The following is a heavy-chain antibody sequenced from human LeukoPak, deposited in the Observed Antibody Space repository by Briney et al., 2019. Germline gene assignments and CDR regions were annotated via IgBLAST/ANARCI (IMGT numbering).Heavy chain of an antibody. CDR3: ERERSSSSDY. V-gene: IGHV4-38-2*02. D-gene: IGHD6-6*01. Sequence: PSETLSLTCAVSGYSISSGYYWAWIRPPPGKGLEWIGSIYHSGSTYYNPSLKSRVTISVDTSKNQFSLKLSSVTATDAAIYYCERERSSSSDYWGQGTLVTVSS. CDR1: GYSISSGYY. J-gene: IGHJ4*02. CDR2: IYHSGST.